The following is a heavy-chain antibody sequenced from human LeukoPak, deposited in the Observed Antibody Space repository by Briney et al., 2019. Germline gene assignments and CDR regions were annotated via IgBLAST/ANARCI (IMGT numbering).Heavy chain of an antibody. CDR1: GGSISSGDYY. CDR2: IYYSGST. V-gene: IGHV4-30-4*01. CDR3: ASNPSRGGTYYYYYAMDV. D-gene: IGHD1-26*01. J-gene: IGHJ6*02. Sequence: PSQTLSLTCTVSGGSISSGDYYWSWIRQPPGKGLEWIGYIYYSGSTYYNPSLKSRVTISVDTSKNQFSLKLSSVTAADTAVYYCASNPSRGGTYYYYYAMDVWGQGTTVTVSS.